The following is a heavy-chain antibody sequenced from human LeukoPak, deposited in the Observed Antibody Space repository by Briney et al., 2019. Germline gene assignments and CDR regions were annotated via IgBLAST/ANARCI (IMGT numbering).Heavy chain of an antibody. Sequence: GGSLRLSCAASGFTFSTYAMSWVRQAPGKGLEWVSAISGSGGTIFYADSVKGRFAISRDNSKNTLCLQMTSLRAEDTAVYYCAKTYVDTTFFDSWGQGTRVTVSS. CDR1: GFTFSTYA. D-gene: IGHD5-18*01. CDR3: AKTYVDTTFFDS. V-gene: IGHV3-23*01. J-gene: IGHJ4*02. CDR2: ISGSGGTI.